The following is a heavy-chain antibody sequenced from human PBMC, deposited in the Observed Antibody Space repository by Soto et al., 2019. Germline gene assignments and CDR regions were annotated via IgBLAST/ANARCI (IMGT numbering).Heavy chain of an antibody. CDR3: ARDPVSTYCSGGSCYPL. CDR1: GYTFTSYY. Sequence: QVQLVQSGAEVKKPGASVKVSCKASGYTFTSYYMHWVRQAPGQGLEWMGIINPSGGSTSYAQKFQGRVTLTRATATSTVYMELSSLRSEDTAVYYCARDPVSTYCSGGSCYPLWGQGTLVTVSS. V-gene: IGHV1-46*01. J-gene: IGHJ4*02. D-gene: IGHD2-15*01. CDR2: INPSGGST.